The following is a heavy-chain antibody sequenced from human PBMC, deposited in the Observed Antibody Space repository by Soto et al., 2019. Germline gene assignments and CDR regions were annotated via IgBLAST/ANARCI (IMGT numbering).Heavy chain of an antibody. CDR1: GFTFSNYG. D-gene: IGHD1-26*01. CDR2: ISNDGSNK. J-gene: IGHJ4*02. V-gene: IGHV3-30*18. Sequence: GGSLRLSXAASGFTFSNYGMHWVRQAPGKGLEWVTLISNDGSNKFYADSVKGRFTISRDNSKNTLYLQMTSLKTEDTAVYYCAKDGADTGTYNFDYWGQGSLVTVS. CDR3: AKDGADTGTYNFDY.